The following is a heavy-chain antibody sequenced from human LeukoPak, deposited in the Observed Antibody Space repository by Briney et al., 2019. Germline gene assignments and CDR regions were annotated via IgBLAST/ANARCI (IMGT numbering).Heavy chain of an antibody. CDR2: INPSGST. Sequence: PSEALSLTCAVYGGSFSGYYWSWIRQPPGKGLEWIGEINPSGSTNYNPSLKSRVTISVDTSKNQCSLKLSSVTAADTAVYYCARGERWLHLLDYWGQGTLVTVSS. CDR1: GGSFSGYY. V-gene: IGHV4-34*01. D-gene: IGHD5-24*01. CDR3: ARGERWLHLLDY. J-gene: IGHJ4*02.